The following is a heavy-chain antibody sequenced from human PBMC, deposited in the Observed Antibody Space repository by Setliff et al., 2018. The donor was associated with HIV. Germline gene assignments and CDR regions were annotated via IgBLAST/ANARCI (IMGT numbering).Heavy chain of an antibody. Sequence: ASVKVSCTASGYSFINYGISWVRQAPGQGPEWMGWISPYTGNTDYAPRLLGRVTMTTDTSTSTAYLELRSLTSDDTAVYYCARARLQGIVTAVGPRDNCLDPWGQGTRVTVSS. V-gene: IGHV1-18*01. J-gene: IGHJ5*02. CDR1: GYSFINYG. D-gene: IGHD1-26*01. CDR3: ARARLQGIVTAVGPRDNCLDP. CDR2: ISPYTGNT.